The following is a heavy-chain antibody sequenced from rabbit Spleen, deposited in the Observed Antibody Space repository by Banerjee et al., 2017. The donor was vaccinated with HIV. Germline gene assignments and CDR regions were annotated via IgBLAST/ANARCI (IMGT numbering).Heavy chain of an antibody. CDR3: ARNDYINGAGGNTYGPTRLDL. J-gene: IGHJ3*01. V-gene: IGHV1S45*01. CDR2: IYGGSSGST. D-gene: IGHD6-1*01. Sequence: QEQLEESGGDLVKPEGSLTLTCTASGFSFSSIYWICWVRQAPGKGLELIACIYGGSSGSTYYASWVNGRFTISKTSSTTVTLQMTSLTAADTATYFCARNDYINGAGGNTYGPTRLDLWGQGTLVTVS. CDR1: GFSFSSIYW.